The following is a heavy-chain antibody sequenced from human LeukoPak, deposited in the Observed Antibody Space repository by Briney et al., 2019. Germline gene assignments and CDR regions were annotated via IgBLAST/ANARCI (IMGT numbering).Heavy chain of an antibody. V-gene: IGHV4-59*01. CDR1: GCSISSYY. CDR2: IYYSGST. Sequence: SETLSLTCTVSGCSISSYYWSWVRQPPGKGLEWIGYIYYSGSTNYNPSLKSRVTISVDTSKNQVSLKVSSVTAADTAVYYCARDRWLGYWGQGTLVTVSS. J-gene: IGHJ4*02. CDR3: ARDRWLGY. D-gene: IGHD5-18*01.